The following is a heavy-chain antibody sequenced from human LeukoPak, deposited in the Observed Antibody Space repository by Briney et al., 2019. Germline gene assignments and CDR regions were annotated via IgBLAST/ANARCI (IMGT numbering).Heavy chain of an antibody. CDR3: ARNFDDSSGYYLDWFDP. D-gene: IGHD3-22*01. V-gene: IGHV1-2*02. CDR2: INPNSGGT. Sequence: ASVKVSCKASGYTFTGYYMHWVRQAPGQGLEWMGWINPNSGGTNYAQKLQGRVTMTTDTSTSTAYMELRSLRSDDTAVYYCARNFDDSSGYYLDWFDPWGQGTLATVSS. J-gene: IGHJ5*02. CDR1: GYTFTGYY.